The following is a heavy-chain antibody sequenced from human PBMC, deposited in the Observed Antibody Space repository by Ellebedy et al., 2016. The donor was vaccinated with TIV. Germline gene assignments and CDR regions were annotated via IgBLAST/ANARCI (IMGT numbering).Heavy chain of an antibody. Sequence: SETLSLTXAVSGASISSNNWWSWVRQPPGNGLEWIGDLFHTGRTNYNPSLKSRVTISVEKSKNQFSLVLRSVIAADTAIYYCARILTAYYNQYYDGMGVWGQGTTVTVSS. D-gene: IGHD3-9*01. J-gene: IGHJ6*02. CDR2: LFHTGRT. CDR3: ARILTAYYNQYYDGMGV. CDR1: GASISSNNW. V-gene: IGHV4-4*02.